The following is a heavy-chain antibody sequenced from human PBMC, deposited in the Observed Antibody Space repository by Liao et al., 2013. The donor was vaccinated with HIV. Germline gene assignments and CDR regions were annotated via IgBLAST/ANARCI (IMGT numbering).Heavy chain of an antibody. D-gene: IGHD2-15*01. CDR1: GGSISSSSYY. Sequence: QVQLQQWGAGLLKPSETLSLTCAVYGGSISSSSYYWGWIRQPPGKGLEWIGSIYYSGSTYYNPSLKSRVTISVDTSKNQFSLKLSSVTAADTAVYYCAREEAVVVHDAFDIWGQGTMVTVSS. V-gene: IGHV4-39*07. J-gene: IGHJ3*02. CDR2: IYYSGST. CDR3: AREEAVVVHDAFDI.